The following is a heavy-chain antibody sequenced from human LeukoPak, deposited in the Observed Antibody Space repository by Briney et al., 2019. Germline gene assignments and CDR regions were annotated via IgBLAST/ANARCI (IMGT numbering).Heavy chain of an antibody. V-gene: IGHV3-15*01. Sequence: GGSLRLSCAASGFTFDDYGMSWVRQAPRKGLEWVGRIKSKTDGGTTDYAAPVKGRFTISRDDSKNTLYLQMNSLKTEDTAVYYCTTEVPYDFWSGYPSYNWFDPWGQGTLATVSS. J-gene: IGHJ5*02. D-gene: IGHD3-3*01. CDR1: GFTFDDYG. CDR3: TTEVPYDFWSGYPSYNWFDP. CDR2: IKSKTDGGTT.